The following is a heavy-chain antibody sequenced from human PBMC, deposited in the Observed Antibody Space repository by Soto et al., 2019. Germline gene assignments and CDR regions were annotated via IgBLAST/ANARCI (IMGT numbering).Heavy chain of an antibody. D-gene: IGHD2-15*01. CDR2: INPSFGTA. CDR3: ARELGGVGMDV. Sequence: SVKVSCKASGYTFTSYAMHWVRQAPGQGLEWMGWINPSFGTAKYAQKFQGRVTITADESTSTAYMELSSLRSEDTAVYYCARELGGVGMDVWGQGTTVTVSS. J-gene: IGHJ6*02. V-gene: IGHV1-69*13. CDR1: GYTFTSYA.